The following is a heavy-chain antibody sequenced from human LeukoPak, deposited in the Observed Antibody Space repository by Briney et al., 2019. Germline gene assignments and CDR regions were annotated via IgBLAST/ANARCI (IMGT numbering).Heavy chain of an antibody. CDR3: AREDGSGSYYLYYYYYMDV. CDR1: GDSISYFY. CDR2: IYTSGST. V-gene: IGHV4-4*07. Sequence: SETLSLTCSVSGDSISYFYWSWIRQPAGKGLEWIGRIYTSGSTNYNPSLKSRVTISVDTSKNQFSLKLSSVTAADTAVYYCAREDGSGSYYLYYYYYMDVWGKGTTVTISS. J-gene: IGHJ6*03. D-gene: IGHD3-10*01.